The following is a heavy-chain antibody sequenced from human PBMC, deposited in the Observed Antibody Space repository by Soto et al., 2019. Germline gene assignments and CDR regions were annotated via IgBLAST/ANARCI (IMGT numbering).Heavy chain of an antibody. CDR2: ISPKFGRT. D-gene: IGHD2-15*01. V-gene: IGHV1-18*01. CDR3: ARDDCNGGSCDGGHYLDL. Sequence: QVQLVQSGPEVKKAGASVKVSCTAPTDYIFLAYGFDWVRQAPGQGLEWMGWISPKFGRTNYARTLPERFTLTTDVSTKTVSMELRDLRSDDTAVYYCARDDCNGGSCDGGHYLDLWGRGTPISVSS. CDR1: DYIFLAYG. J-gene: IGHJ2*01.